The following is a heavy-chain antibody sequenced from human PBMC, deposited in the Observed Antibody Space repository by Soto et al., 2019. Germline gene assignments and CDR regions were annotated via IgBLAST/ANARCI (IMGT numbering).Heavy chain of an antibody. J-gene: IGHJ6*02. Sequence: QVQLVQSGVEVREPGASVKVSCKAVRYIFTNYGVSWVRQAPGQGLEWMGWITTYNGNTEYAQKFQGRVTMPTDASTSTVYMELGSLRSDDTAIYYCARALTGYGMDVWGQGTTVTVSS. CDR2: ITTYNGNT. V-gene: IGHV1-18*01. CDR1: RYIFTNYG. CDR3: ARALTGYGMDV.